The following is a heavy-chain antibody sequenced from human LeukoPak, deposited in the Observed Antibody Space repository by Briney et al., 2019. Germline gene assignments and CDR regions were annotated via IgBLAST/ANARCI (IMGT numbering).Heavy chain of an antibody. J-gene: IGHJ2*01. D-gene: IGHD3-9*01. CDR2: INPSGGST. CDR3: ARATFFYDILTGPYQGYFDL. CDR1: GYTFTSYY. Sequence: ASVKVSCKASGYTFTSYYMHWVRQAPGQGLEWMGIINPSGGSTSYAQKFQGRVTMTRDTSTSTVYMELSSLRSEDTAVYYCARATFFYDILTGPYQGYFDLWGRGTLVTVSS. V-gene: IGHV1-46*01.